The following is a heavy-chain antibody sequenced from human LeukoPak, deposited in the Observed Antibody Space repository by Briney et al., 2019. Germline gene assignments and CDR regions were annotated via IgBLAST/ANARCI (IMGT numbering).Heavy chain of an antibody. V-gene: IGHV1-2*04. CDR1: GYTFTGYY. CDR3: ARDLAPAGTLYYYGMDV. J-gene: IGHJ6*02. CDR2: INPNSGGT. Sequence: ASVKVSGMASGYTFTGYYMHWVRQAPGQGLEWMGWINPNSGGTNYAQKFQGWVTMTRDTSISTAYMELSRLRSGDTAVYYCARDLAPAGTLYYYGMDVWGQGTTVTVSS. D-gene: IGHD6-13*01.